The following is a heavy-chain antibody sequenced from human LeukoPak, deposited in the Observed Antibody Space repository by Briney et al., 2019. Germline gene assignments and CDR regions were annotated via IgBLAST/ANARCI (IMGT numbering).Heavy chain of an antibody. J-gene: IGHJ4*02. Sequence: GASVKVSCKASGGTFSSYAISWVRQAPGQGPEWMGGIIPMFDTAHYAQMFQGRVTITADEFMTTVHMDLSSLRSEDTAVYYCARVSYSGSYYFDYWGQGTLVTVSS. CDR2: IIPMFDTA. V-gene: IGHV1-69*13. CDR3: ARVSYSGSYYFDY. CDR1: GGTFSSYA. D-gene: IGHD1-26*01.